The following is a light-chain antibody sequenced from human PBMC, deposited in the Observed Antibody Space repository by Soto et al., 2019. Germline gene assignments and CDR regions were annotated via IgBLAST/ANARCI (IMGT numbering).Light chain of an antibody. V-gene: IGKV1-33*01. Sequence: DIQMTQSPASLSSSVRERFTITCLASQDISNYLNWYQQRPGKAPKLLIYDASNLETGVPSRFSGSGSGTDFTFTISSLQPEDIATYYCQQYDNLPPLTFGGGTKVDIK. CDR3: QQYDNLPPLT. CDR2: DAS. CDR1: QDISNY. J-gene: IGKJ4*01.